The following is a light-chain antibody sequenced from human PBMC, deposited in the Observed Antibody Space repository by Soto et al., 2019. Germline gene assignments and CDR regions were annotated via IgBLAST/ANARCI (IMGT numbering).Light chain of an antibody. Sequence: QSSLTQPPSASGSPGQSVTISCTGTSSDVGGYKYVSWYQQHPGKAPKLMIYEVSKRPSWVPDRFSGAKSGNTASLTVSGLQAEDEADYYCSSYAGSNNFVFGGGTKLPVL. V-gene: IGLV2-8*01. CDR2: EVS. J-gene: IGLJ2*01. CDR1: SSDVGGYKY. CDR3: SSYAGSNNFV.